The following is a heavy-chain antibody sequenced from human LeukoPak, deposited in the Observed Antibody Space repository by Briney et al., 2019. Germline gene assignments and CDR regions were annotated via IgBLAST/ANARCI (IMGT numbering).Heavy chain of an antibody. CDR2: MYHTGSG. J-gene: IGHJ4*02. CDR1: GVSVSSNY. CDR3: ARDGSSSPTAY. V-gene: IGHV4-59*02. Sequence: PSETLSLTCTVSGVSVSSNYWSWIRQAPGKGLEWIGYMYHTGSGNYNPSLKSRVTISVDTSKNQFSLKLSSVTAADTAVYYCARDGSSSPTAYWGQGTLVTVSS. D-gene: IGHD1-1*01.